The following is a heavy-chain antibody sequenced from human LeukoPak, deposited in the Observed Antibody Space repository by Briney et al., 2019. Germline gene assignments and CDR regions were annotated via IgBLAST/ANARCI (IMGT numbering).Heavy chain of an antibody. CDR1: GGSISSSSYY. CDR3: ARVGYQLRSRYFDL. Sequence: SETLSLTCTVSGGSISSSSYYWGWIRQPPGKGLEWIGYIYYSGSTNYNPSLKSRVTISVDTSKNQFSLKLSSVTAADTAVYYCARVGYQLRSRYFDLWGRGTLVTVSS. V-gene: IGHV4-61*05. D-gene: IGHD2-2*01. J-gene: IGHJ2*01. CDR2: IYYSGST.